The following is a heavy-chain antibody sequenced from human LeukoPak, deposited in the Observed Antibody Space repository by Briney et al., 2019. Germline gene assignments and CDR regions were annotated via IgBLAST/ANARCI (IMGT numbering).Heavy chain of an antibody. Sequence: ASVKVSCKASGYTFTSYDINWVRQATGQGLEWMGWMNPNSGNTGYAQKFQGRVTITRNTSISTAYMELSSLRSEDTAVYYCARDCVGGDCSPLDYWGQGTLVTVSS. CDR3: ARDCVGGDCSPLDY. CDR1: GYTFTSYD. J-gene: IGHJ4*02. D-gene: IGHD2-21*01. CDR2: MNPNSGNT. V-gene: IGHV1-8*03.